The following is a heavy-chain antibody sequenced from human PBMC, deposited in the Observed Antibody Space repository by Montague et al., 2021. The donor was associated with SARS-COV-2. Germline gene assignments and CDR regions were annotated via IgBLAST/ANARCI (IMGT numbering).Heavy chain of an antibody. V-gene: IGHV4-4*02. J-gene: IGHJ4*02. D-gene: IGHD3-22*01. CDR2: IYNTGNN. CDR3: ASPKEGSGYYRPFDY. CDR1: GASVTSTNW. Sequence: SETLSLTCGVSGASVTSTNWWCWVRQPTGKGLEWIGVIYNTGNNYNSPSHKKRIFISFDKSKNLSFLRLYTETAADTAVYYCASPKEGSGYYRPFDYWGQGILVTVSS.